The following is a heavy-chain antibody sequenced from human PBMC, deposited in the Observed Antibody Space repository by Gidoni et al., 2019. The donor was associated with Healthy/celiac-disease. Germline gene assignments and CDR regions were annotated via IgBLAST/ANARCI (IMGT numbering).Heavy chain of an antibody. CDR3: VQYYYGAGSYGPFDY. CDR2: MDPNSGNT. D-gene: IGHD3-10*01. Sequence: QVQLVQSGAEVKKPGASVKVSCQASGYTFTSYDIHWVRPATGQGLEWMGWMDPNSGNTGYAQKFQGRGNMTSNTSISTAYMELRSLRSEDTAVYYCVQYYYGAGSYGPFDYWGQGTLVTGSS. J-gene: IGHJ4*02. CDR1: GYTFTSYD. V-gene: IGHV1-8*01.